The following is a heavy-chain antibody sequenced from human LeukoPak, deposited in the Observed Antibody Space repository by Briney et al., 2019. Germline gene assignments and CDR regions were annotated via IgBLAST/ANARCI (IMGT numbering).Heavy chain of an antibody. V-gene: IGHV3-23*01. D-gene: IGHD3-10*01. Sequence: GGSLRLSCAASGFTFSSYWMSWVRQAPGKGLEWVSSISGSGARTYYADSVKGRFTISRDNSKNTLYLQMNSLRAEDTAVYYCAKAGRGGAITMVRGVKGDYYYMDVWGKGTTVTISS. J-gene: IGHJ6*03. CDR2: ISGSGART. CDR3: AKAGRGGAITMVRGVKGDYYYMDV. CDR1: GFTFSSYW.